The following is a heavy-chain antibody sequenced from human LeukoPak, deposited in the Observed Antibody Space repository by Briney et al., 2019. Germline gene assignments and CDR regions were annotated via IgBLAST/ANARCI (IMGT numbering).Heavy chain of an antibody. J-gene: IGHJ4*02. Sequence: GGSLRLSCEASGFNIGDHYMSWIRQAPGKGLEWVSYISSSGSTIYYADSVKGRFTISRDNAKNSLYLQMNSLRAEDTAVYYCARSPSHQLPHLFDYWGQGTLVTVSS. CDR2: ISSSGSTI. V-gene: IGHV3-11*04. CDR1: GFNIGDHY. CDR3: ARSPSHQLPHLFDY. D-gene: IGHD2-2*01.